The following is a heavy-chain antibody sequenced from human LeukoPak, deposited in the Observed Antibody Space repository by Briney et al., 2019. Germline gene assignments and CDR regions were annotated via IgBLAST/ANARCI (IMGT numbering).Heavy chain of an antibody. D-gene: IGHD3-10*01. J-gene: IGHJ5*02. CDR3: AKALLWFGENNWFDP. V-gene: IGHV3-23*01. Sequence: PGGSLRLSCAASGFTFSSYAMSWVRQAPGKGLEWVSAISGSGGSTYYADSVKGRFTISRDNSKNTLYLQMNSLRAEDTAVYYCAKALLWFGENNWFDPWGQGTLVIVSS. CDR2: ISGSGGST. CDR1: GFTFSSYA.